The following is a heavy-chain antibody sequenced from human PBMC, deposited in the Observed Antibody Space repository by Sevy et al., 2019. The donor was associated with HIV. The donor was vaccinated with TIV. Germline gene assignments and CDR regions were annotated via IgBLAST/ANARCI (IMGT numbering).Heavy chain of an antibody. V-gene: IGHV4-59*01. CDR3: ARSGPEYCGGDCYSSYYYYYGMDV. D-gene: IGHD2-21*01. CDR2: IYYSGST. J-gene: IGHJ6*02. CDR1: GGSISSYY. Sequence: SETLSLTCTVSGGSISSYYWSWIRQPPGKGLEWIGYIYYSGSTDYNPSLRSRVTISVDTSKNQFSLMLSSVTAADTAVYYCARSGPEYCGGDCYSSYYYYYGMDVWGQGTTVTVSS.